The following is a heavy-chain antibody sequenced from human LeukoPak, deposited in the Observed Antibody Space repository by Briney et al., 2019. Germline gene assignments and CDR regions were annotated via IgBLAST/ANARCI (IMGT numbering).Heavy chain of an antibody. CDR1: GFTISTYF. Sequence: GRSLRLSCAASGFTISTYFMHWARQAPGKGLEWVADIASDGSHTFYVESVKGRFTISRDNSKNTLYLQMNSLRAEDTAVYFCARERQDTILHSGAFDIWGQGTMVTVSS. J-gene: IGHJ3*02. CDR3: ARERQDTILHSGAFDI. CDR2: IASDGSHT. V-gene: IGHV3-30-3*01. D-gene: IGHD2-21*01.